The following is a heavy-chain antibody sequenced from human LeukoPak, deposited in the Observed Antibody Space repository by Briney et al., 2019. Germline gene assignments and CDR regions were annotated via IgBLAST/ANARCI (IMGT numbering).Heavy chain of an antibody. D-gene: IGHD6-13*01. J-gene: IGHJ4*02. CDR2: IYYSGST. Sequence: PSETLSLTCTVSGGSISSSSYYWGWIRQPPGKGLEWIGSIYYSGSTYYNPSLKSRVTISVDTSKTQFSLKLSSVTAADTAVYYCWVRSWFDYWGQGTLVTVSS. CDR1: GGSISSSSYY. V-gene: IGHV4-39*01. CDR3: WVRSWFDY.